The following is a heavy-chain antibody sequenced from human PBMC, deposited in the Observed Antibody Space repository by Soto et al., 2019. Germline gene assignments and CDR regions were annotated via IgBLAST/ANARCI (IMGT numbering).Heavy chain of an antibody. Sequence: GGSLRLSCAASGFTFSSYGMHWVRQAPGKGLEWVAVISYDGSNKYYADSVKGRFTISRDNSKNTLYLQMNSLRAEDTAVYYCAKDHGTQWSITYYYYGMDVWGQGTTVTVSS. D-gene: IGHD3-3*01. CDR3: AKDHGTQWSITYYYYGMDV. V-gene: IGHV3-30*18. CDR1: GFTFSSYG. CDR2: ISYDGSNK. J-gene: IGHJ6*02.